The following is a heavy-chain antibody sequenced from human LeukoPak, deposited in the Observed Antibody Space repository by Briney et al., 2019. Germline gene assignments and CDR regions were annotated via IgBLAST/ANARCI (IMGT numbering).Heavy chain of an antibody. CDR3: ARARWSVRGVPYYFDY. CDR2: ISAYNGNT. CDR1: GYTFTSYG. D-gene: IGHD3-10*01. J-gene: IGHJ4*02. Sequence: ASVNVSCKASGYTFTSYGISWVRQAPGQGLEWMGWISAYNGNTNYAQKLQGRVTMPTDTSTSTAYMELRSLRSDNTAVYYCARARWSVRGVPYYFDYWGQGTLVTVSS. V-gene: IGHV1-18*04.